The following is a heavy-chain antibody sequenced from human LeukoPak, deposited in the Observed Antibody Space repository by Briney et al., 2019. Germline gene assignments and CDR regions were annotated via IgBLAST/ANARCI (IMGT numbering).Heavy chain of an antibody. Sequence: GGSLRLSCVVSGFSFGSEAMSWVRQAPGRGLEWVSSISPGGGTTYYADSVKGRFTISRDNSENTLYVEMNSLRAEDTAIYYCARSRSGSANWALRIFDNWGQGTLVSVSS. CDR3: ARSRSGSANWALRIFDN. CDR2: ISPGGGTT. V-gene: IGHV3-23*01. D-gene: IGHD3-10*01. CDR1: GFSFGSEA. J-gene: IGHJ4*02.